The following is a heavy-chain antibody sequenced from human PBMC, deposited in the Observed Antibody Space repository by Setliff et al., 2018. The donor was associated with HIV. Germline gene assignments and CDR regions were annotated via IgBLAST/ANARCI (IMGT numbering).Heavy chain of an antibody. V-gene: IGHV4-59*08. CDR1: GGSIRSFY. CDR2: IYYSGST. Sequence: PSETLSLTCTVSGGSIRSFYWSWIRQPPGKGLEWVGYIYYSGSTNYNPSLKSRLTISIDTSKNQFSLNLNSVTAADTAVYYCARHQLRGSYPAFDYWGQGTQVTVSS. J-gene: IGHJ4*02. CDR3: ARHQLRGSYPAFDY. D-gene: IGHD1-26*01.